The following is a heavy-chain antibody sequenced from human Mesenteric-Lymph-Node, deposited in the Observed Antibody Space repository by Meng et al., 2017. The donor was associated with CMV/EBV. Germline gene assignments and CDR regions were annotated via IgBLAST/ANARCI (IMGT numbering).Heavy chain of an antibody. V-gene: IGHV1-69*10. J-gene: IGHJ3*02. CDR3: ARSPFTDALDI. CDR2: IIPILGIA. CDR1: GGTFSSYA. Sequence: SVKVSCKASGGTFSSYAISWVRQAPGQGLEWMGGIIPILGIANYAQKFQGRVTITADKSTSTAYMELSSLRSDDTAVYYCARSPFTDALDIWGQGTMVTVSS. D-gene: IGHD3-3*02.